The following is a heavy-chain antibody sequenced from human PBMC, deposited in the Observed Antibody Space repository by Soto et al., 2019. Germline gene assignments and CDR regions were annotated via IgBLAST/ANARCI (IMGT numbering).Heavy chain of an antibody. CDR2: IHYTGGT. CDR3: ARRTKLGTAWYPDC. V-gene: IGHV4-59*08. Sequence: SETLSLTCAVSGGSISGYSWSWIRQPPGKGLEWIGNIHYTGGTNYNASLKSRLTISLDTSKIQFSLQLTSVTAADTAIYYCARRTKLGTAWYPDCWGQGTLVPSPQ. D-gene: IGHD6-19*01. J-gene: IGHJ4*02. CDR1: GGSISGYS.